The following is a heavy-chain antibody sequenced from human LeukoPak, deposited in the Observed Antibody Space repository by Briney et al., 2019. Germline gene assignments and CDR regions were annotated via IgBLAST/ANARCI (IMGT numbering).Heavy chain of an antibody. CDR3: ARENYYGSGAFDI. CDR1: GGSISSYY. Sequence: SETLSLTCTVSGGSISSYYWSWLRQPPGNGLEWIGYIYYSGSTNYNPSLKSRVTISVDTSKNQFSLKLSSVTAADTAVYYCARENYYGSGAFDIWGQGTMVTVSS. CDR2: IYYSGST. J-gene: IGHJ3*02. D-gene: IGHD3-10*01. V-gene: IGHV4-59*01.